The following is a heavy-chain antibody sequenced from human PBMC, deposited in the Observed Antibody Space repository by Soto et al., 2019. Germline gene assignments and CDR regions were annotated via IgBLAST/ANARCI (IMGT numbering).Heavy chain of an antibody. D-gene: IGHD5-18*01. CDR2: IKQDGNEK. CDR3: ARDQAAMVYYCYYGMDV. CDR1: GFTFSSYW. J-gene: IGHJ6*02. V-gene: IGHV3-7*01. Sequence: GGSLRLSCAASGFTFSSYWMSWVRQAPGKGLEWVANIKQDGNEKYYLDSVKGRFTISRDNAKNSLYLQMNSLRAEDTAVYYCARDQAAMVYYCYYGMDVWGQGTTVTVSS.